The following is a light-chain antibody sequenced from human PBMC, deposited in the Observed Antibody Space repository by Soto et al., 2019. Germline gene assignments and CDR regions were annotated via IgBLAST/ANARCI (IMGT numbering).Light chain of an antibody. CDR1: QSVLYSSNNXXY. J-gene: IGKJ1*01. CDR2: WAS. CDR3: QQYYSTPRT. Sequence: DIVMTQSPDSLAVSLGERATINCKSSQSVLYSSNNXXYLAWYQQKPGQPPKLLIYWASTRESGVPDRFSGSGSGTDFTLTISSLQAEDVAVYYCQQYYSTPRTFGQGTKVEIK. V-gene: IGKV4-1*01.